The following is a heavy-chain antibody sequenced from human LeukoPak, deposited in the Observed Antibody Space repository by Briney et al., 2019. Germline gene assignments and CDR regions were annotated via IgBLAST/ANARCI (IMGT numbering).Heavy chain of an antibody. CDR3: ARHQSYGSGTYYAPFDY. D-gene: IGHD3-10*01. Sequence: PSETLSLTCTVSGGSVISSSYYWGWIPQPPMKGLEWIGSIYYSGSTEYNLSLKSRVTISVDTSRNQFSLKLSSVTAADTAVYYCARHQSYGSGTYYAPFDYWGQGILVTVSS. V-gene: IGHV4-39*01. CDR2: IYYSGST. J-gene: IGHJ4*02. CDR1: GGSVISSSYY.